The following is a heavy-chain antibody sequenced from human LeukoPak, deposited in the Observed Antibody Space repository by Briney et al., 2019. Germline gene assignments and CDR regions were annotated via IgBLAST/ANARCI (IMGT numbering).Heavy chain of an antibody. J-gene: IGHJ4*02. V-gene: IGHV3-23*01. Sequence: GGSLRLSCAASGFTFDDYGMSWVRQAPGEGLEWVSVISGSGDSTLYADSVKGRFTVSRDNTRNTLYLQMNSLRAEDTAVYYCAKDRYCSSTRCYGDFDYWGQGTLVTVSS. CDR3: AKDRYCSSTRCYGDFDY. D-gene: IGHD2-2*01. CDR1: GFTFDDYG. CDR2: ISGSGDST.